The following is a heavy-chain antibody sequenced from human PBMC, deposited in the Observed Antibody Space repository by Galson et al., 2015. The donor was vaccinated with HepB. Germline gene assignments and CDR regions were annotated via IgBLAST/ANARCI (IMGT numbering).Heavy chain of an antibody. CDR2: INSDGSYT. CDR3: ARGRNYPEYYFDS. V-gene: IGHV3-74*01. D-gene: IGHD1-7*01. J-gene: IGHJ4*02. Sequence: SLRLSCAASGFTFRRYLMHWVRQAPGKGLVWVSRINSDGSYTTYADSVRGRFTISRDNAKNTLYLQMSSLRAEDTAAYFCARGRNYPEYYFDSWGQGTLVTVSS. CDR1: GFTFRRYL.